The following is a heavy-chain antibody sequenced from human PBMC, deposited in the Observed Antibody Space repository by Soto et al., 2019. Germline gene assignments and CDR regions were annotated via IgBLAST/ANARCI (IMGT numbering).Heavy chain of an antibody. Sequence: QVQLQESGPGLVKPSQTLSLTCTVSGGSISSGGYYWSWIRQHPGKGLEWIGYIYYRGSTYYNPSLKXRXTXSXXTSKNQFSLKLSSVTAADTAVYYCASYQQSYAFDIWGQGTMVTVSS. CDR2: IYYRGST. CDR3: ASYQQSYAFDI. CDR1: GGSISSGGYY. V-gene: IGHV4-31*03. J-gene: IGHJ3*02. D-gene: IGHD2-2*01.